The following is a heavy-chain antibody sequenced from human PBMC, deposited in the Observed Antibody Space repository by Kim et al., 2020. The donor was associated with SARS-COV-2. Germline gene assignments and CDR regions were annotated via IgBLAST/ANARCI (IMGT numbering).Heavy chain of an antibody. CDR2: IYYSGST. J-gene: IGHJ4*02. CDR1: GGSISGSSYY. V-gene: IGHV4-39*01. CDR3: ARHGIAVAGRGVEFDY. Sequence: SETLSLTCTVSGGSISGSSYYWGWIRQPPGKGLEWIGSIYYSGSTYYNPSLKSRVTISVDTSKNQFSLKLSSVTAADTAVYYCARHGIAVAGRGVEFDYWGQGTLVTVSS. D-gene: IGHD6-19*01.